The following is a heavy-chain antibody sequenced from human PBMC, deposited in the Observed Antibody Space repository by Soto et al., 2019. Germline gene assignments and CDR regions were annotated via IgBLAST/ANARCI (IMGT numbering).Heavy chain of an antibody. Sequence: ASLKVSCKVSGYTLTELSMHWVRQAPGKGLEWMGGFDPEDGETIYAQKFQGRVTMTEDTSTDTAYMELSSLRSEDTAVYYCATVRAGPLAHYYYYMDVWGKGNTVTVSS. J-gene: IGHJ6*03. D-gene: IGHD6-19*01. CDR1: GYTLTELS. CDR3: ATVRAGPLAHYYYYMDV. CDR2: FDPEDGET. V-gene: IGHV1-24*01.